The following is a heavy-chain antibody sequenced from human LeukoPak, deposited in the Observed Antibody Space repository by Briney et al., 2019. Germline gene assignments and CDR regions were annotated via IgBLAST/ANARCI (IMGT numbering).Heavy chain of an antibody. Sequence: PGGSLRLSCAVSGFNFSYAAMHWVRQASGKGLEWVGRIRSKANSYATTYAASVKGRFTISRDDSKNTAYLQMNGLQIEDTAMYFCSRIGPSCGGDCYVDYWGQGTLVSVSS. D-gene: IGHD2-21*02. V-gene: IGHV3-73*01. J-gene: IGHJ4*02. CDR1: GFNFSYAA. CDR3: SRIGPSCGGDCYVDY. CDR2: IRSKANSYAT.